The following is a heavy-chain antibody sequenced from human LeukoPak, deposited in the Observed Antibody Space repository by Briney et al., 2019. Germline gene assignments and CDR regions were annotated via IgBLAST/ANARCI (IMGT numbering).Heavy chain of an antibody. D-gene: IGHD4-23*01. J-gene: IGHJ4*02. CDR1: GGSISSGSYY. V-gene: IGHV4-61*02. CDR3: ASSTMVVTPLSDHIDY. CDR2: IYTSGST. Sequence: PSQTPSLTCTVSGGSISSGSYYWSWIRQPAGKELEWIGRIYTSGSTNYNPSLKSRVTISVDTSKNQFSLKLSSVTAADTAVYYCASSTMVVTPLSDHIDYWGQGTLVTVSS.